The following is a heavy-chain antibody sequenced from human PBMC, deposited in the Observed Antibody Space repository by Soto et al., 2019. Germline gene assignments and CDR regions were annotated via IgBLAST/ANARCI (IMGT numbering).Heavy chain of an antibody. Sequence: GGSLRLSCTASGFTFTSYGMGWVRQAPGKGLQWVSTIRGDGGQTHYTDSVKGRFPISRDNSKNTVYLQMDSLRAEDTAMYFCARDVGLDSDDFFAYWGQGTQVTVSS. CDR1: GFTFTSYG. D-gene: IGHD3-9*01. CDR2: IRGDGGQT. J-gene: IGHJ4*02. CDR3: ARDVGLDSDDFFAY. V-gene: IGHV3-23*01.